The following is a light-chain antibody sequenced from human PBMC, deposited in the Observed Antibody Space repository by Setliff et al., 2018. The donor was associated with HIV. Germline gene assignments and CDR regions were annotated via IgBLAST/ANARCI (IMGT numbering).Light chain of an antibody. CDR2: DVS. Sequence: QSALTQPRSVSGSPGQSVTISCTGTSSDVGAYNYVSWYQQHPGKAPKLMICDVSKRPSGVPDRFSASKSGNTASLTISGLQAEDEADYYCCSYAGSYNWAFGGGTKVTVL. CDR1: SSDVGAYNY. V-gene: IGLV2-11*01. CDR3: CSYAGSYNWA. J-gene: IGLJ3*02.